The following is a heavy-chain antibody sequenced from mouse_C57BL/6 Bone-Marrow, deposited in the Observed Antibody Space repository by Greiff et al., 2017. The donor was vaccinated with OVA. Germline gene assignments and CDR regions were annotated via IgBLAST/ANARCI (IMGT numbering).Heavy chain of an antibody. CDR1: GYTFTSYW. CDR2: IDPSDSET. Sequence: QVQLQQPGAELVRPGSSVKLSCKASGYTFTSYWMHWVKQRPIQGLEWIGNIDPSDSETHYNQKFKDKATLTVDKSSSTAYMQLSSLTSEDSAVYYCARTHYYGSSSYYFDYWGQGTTLTVSS. V-gene: IGHV1-52*01. J-gene: IGHJ2*01. CDR3: ARTHYYGSSSYYFDY. D-gene: IGHD1-1*01.